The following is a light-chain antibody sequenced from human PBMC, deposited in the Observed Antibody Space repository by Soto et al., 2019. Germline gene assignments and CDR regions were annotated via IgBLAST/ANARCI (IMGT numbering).Light chain of an antibody. V-gene: IGLV2-8*01. CDR3: NSCSGSNKRVV. CDR2: EVS. Sequence: QSALTQPPSASGCPGQSVTISCTGTSSDVGSYNYVSWYQQHPGKAPRLMIYEVSKRPSGVPDRFSGSKSGNTASLTVSGLQAEDEADYYCNSCSGSNKRVVFGGRTKLTVL. J-gene: IGLJ2*01. CDR1: SSDVGSYNY.